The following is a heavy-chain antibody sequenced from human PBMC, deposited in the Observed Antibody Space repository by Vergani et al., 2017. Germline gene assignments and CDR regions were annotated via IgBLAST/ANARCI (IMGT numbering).Heavy chain of an antibody. Sequence: QLQLQESGPGLVKTSETLSLTCTVSGGSISSSSYYLGWIRQPPGKGLEWIGSIYYSGSTYYNPSLKSRVTISVDTSKNQFSLKLSSVTSADTAVYYCAREAAAAGTLDSGMDVWGQGTTVTVSS. CDR2: IYYSGST. CDR1: GGSISSSSYY. D-gene: IGHD6-13*01. CDR3: AREAAAAGTLDSGMDV. J-gene: IGHJ6*02. V-gene: IGHV4-39*07.